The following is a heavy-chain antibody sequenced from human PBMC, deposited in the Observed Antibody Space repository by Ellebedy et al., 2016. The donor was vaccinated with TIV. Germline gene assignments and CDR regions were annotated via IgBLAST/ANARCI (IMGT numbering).Heavy chain of an antibody. CDR3: AKEGAAGTFPMAGYWYFDL. D-gene: IGHD6-13*01. J-gene: IGHJ2*01. V-gene: IGHV3-23*01. CDR1: GFTFSSYA. Sequence: PGGSLRLSCAASGFTFSSYALSWVRQAPGKGLEWVSGINGNGGSTYNADSVKGRFTISRDNSKNTLYLQMNSLRVEDTAVYYCAKEGAAGTFPMAGYWYFDLWGRGTLVTVSS. CDR2: INGNGGST.